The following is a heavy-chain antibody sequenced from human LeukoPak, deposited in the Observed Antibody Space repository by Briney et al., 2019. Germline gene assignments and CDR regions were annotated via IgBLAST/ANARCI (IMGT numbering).Heavy chain of an antibody. V-gene: IGHV3-21*01. CDR3: ASGRVGSYYYGMDV. CDR2: ISGSSSYI. D-gene: IGHD3-16*01. J-gene: IGHJ6*02. CDR1: GFTFSSYS. Sequence: GGSLRLSCAASGFTFSSYSMNWVRQAPGKGLEWVSCISGSSSYIYYADSVKGRFTISRDNAKNSLYLRMNSLRAEDTAVYYCASGRVGSYYYGMDVWGQGTTVTVSS.